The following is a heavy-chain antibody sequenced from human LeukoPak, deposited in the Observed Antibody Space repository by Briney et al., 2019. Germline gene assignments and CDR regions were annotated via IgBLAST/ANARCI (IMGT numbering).Heavy chain of an antibody. CDR3: ARDPYSGNYGTYYYYYMDV. D-gene: IGHD1-26*01. Sequence: GGSLRLSCAASEFSVGSNYMTWVRQAPGKGLEWVSLIYSGGSTYYADSVKGRFTISRDNAKNSLYLQMDSLGPEDTAVYYCARDPYSGNYGTYYYYYMDVWGKGTTVTISS. CDR2: IYSGGST. V-gene: IGHV3-66*01. CDR1: EFSVGSNY. J-gene: IGHJ6*03.